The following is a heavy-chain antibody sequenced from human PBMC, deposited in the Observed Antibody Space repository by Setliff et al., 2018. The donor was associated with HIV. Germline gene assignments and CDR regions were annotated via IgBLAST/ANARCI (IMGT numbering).Heavy chain of an antibody. CDR3: ATRAIVVIPDY. V-gene: IGHV4-34*01. CDR1: GGSFSGYY. D-gene: IGHD3-22*01. J-gene: IGHJ4*02. CDR2: INHSGST. Sequence: SETLSLTCAVYGGSFSGYYWSWIRQPPGKGLEWIGEINHSGSTNYNPSLKSRVTMFFDTSEDHFSLRLSSVTAADTAVYYCATRAIVVIPDYWGQGTLVTVSS.